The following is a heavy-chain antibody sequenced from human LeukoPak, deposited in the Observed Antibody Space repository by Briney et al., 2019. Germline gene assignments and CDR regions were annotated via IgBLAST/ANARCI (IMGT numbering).Heavy chain of an antibody. Sequence: VASVKVSCKASGYTFTGYYMHWVRQAPGQGLEWMGWISAYNGNTNYAQKFQGRVTMTTDTSTSTAYMELRSLRSDDTAVYYCAREFGDIFLSEVKAGQPEPRSDYWGQGTLVTVSS. CDR1: GYTFTGYY. V-gene: IGHV1-18*04. CDR3: AREFGDIFLSEVKAGQPEPRSDY. D-gene: IGHD3-9*01. J-gene: IGHJ4*02. CDR2: ISAYNGNT.